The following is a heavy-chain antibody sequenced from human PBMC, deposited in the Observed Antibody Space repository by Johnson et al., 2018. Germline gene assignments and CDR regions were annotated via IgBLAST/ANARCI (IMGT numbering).Heavy chain of an antibody. V-gene: IGHV3-33*08. D-gene: IGHD6-6*01. CDR3: ARVGSSSWVAAFDI. Sequence: QLQLVQSGGGVVQPGRSLRLSCAASGFTFSSYGMHWVRQAPGKGLEWVAVIWYDGSNKYYADSVKGRFTISRDNSKNTLYLQMNSLRAEDTAVYYCARVGSSSWVAAFDIWGQGTMVTVSS. CDR2: IWYDGSNK. CDR1: GFTFSSYG. J-gene: IGHJ3*02.